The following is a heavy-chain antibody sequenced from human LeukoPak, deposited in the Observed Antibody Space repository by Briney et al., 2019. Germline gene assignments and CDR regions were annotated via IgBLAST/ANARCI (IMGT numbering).Heavy chain of an antibody. CDR1: GFTFSSYG. J-gene: IGHJ4*02. D-gene: IGHD6-19*01. Sequence: GGSLRLSCAASGFTFSSYGVHWVRQAPGKGLEWVAVIWYDGSNKYYADSVKGRFTISRDNSKNTLYLQMNSLRAEDTAVYYCARDWAVAGSFDYWGQGTLVTVSS. CDR2: IWYDGSNK. CDR3: ARDWAVAGSFDY. V-gene: IGHV3-33*01.